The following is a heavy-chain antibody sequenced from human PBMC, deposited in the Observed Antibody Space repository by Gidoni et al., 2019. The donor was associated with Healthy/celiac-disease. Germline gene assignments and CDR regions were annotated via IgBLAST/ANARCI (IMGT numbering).Heavy chain of an antibody. D-gene: IGHD1-1*01. CDR3: AKDLGAAVGTSAFDI. V-gene: IGHV3-9*01. Sequence: SCAASGFTFDDYAMHWVRQAPGKGLEWVSGISWNSGSVGYGDSVKGRFTISRDNAKNSLYLQMSSLRAEDTAFYYCAKDLGAAVGTSAFDIWGQGTMVTVSS. CDR2: ISWNSGSV. J-gene: IGHJ3*02. CDR1: GFTFDDYA.